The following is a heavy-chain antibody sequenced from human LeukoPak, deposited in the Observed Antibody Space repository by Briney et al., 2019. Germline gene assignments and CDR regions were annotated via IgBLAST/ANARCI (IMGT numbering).Heavy chain of an antibody. V-gene: IGHV4-39*01. CDR1: GGSISSSSYY. CDR3: AAMTTVTMYSYFFDS. Sequence: SETLSLTCTVSGGSISSSSYYWGWIRQPPGKGLEWIGSTYYSGSTYYNPSLKSRVTISVDTSKNRFSLKLSSVAAADTAVYYCAAMTTVTMYSYFFDSWGQGTLLTVSS. CDR2: TYYSGST. J-gene: IGHJ4*02. D-gene: IGHD4-17*01.